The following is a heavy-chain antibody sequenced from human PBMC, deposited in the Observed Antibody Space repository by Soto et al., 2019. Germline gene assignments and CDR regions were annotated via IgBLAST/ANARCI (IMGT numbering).Heavy chain of an antibody. CDR1: GGSIRSGGYY. J-gene: IGHJ6*02. Sequence: LSLTCTVSGGSIRSGGYYWSWVRQNPRKGLEWIGNIYYSGNTYYNPSLKSRLTISVDTSKNQFSLNLSSVTAADTAVYYCARDRLMATAGTARHYFGLDVWGQGTTVTVSS. CDR2: IYYSGNT. V-gene: IGHV4-31*03. D-gene: IGHD5-18*01. CDR3: ARDRLMATAGTARHYFGLDV.